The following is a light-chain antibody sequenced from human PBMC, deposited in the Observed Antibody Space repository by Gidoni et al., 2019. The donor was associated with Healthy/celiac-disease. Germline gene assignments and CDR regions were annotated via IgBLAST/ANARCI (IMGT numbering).Light chain of an antibody. CDR3: QQYGSSPPYT. J-gene: IGKJ2*01. CDR1: QRVSRSY. V-gene: IGKV3-20*01. CDR2: GAS. Sequence: SVLTQSPGTLSWSPGERATLSCRASQRVSRSYLAWYQQTPGQAPRVLIYGASSRVTGIPDRFSGSGSGTDFPLTPSRLEPEDSVLYYCQQYGSSPPYTFGQGTKLEIK.